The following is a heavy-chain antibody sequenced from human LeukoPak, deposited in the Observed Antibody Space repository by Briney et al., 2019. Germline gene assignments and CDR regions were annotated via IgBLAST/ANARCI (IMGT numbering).Heavy chain of an antibody. V-gene: IGHV4-4*07. D-gene: IGHD2-21*02. Sequence: SETLSLTCTVSGGSISSYYWSWIRQPAGKGLEWIGRIYTSGSTNYNPSLKSRVTISVDTSKNQFSLKLSSVTAADTAVYYCASSRNCGGDCYPYYFDYWGQGTLVTVSS. CDR2: IYTSGST. J-gene: IGHJ4*02. CDR3: ASSRNCGGDCYPYYFDY. CDR1: GGSISSYY.